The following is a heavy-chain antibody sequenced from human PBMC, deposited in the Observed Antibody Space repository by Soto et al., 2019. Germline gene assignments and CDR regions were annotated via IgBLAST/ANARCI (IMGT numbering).Heavy chain of an antibody. CDR1: GFTFSNYG. V-gene: IGHV3-30*18. D-gene: IGHD3-10*01. CDR3: AKGYYYGSGSSRNGMDV. CDR2: ISYDGRSE. J-gene: IGHJ6*02. Sequence: GGSLRLSCAASGFTFSNYGIHWVRQAPVKGLECVAIISYDGRSEYYGDSVKGRFTISRDNSKNTLYLQMNSLRAEDTAVYYCAKGYYYGSGSSRNGMDVWGQGTTVTVSS.